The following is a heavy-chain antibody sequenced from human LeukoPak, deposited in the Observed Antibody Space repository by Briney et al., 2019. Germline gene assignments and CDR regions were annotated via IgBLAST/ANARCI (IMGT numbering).Heavy chain of an antibody. CDR1: GLIFSGSA. CDR3: TSQAGYSSSWET. D-gene: IGHD6-13*01. V-gene: IGHV3-73*01. CDR2: MRSKANNYAT. J-gene: IGHJ5*02. Sequence: GGSLRLSCAASGLIFSGSAMHWVRQAPGKGLEWVGRMRSKANNYATGYATSVIGRFTISRDDSKNTRYLEMNSLKIEDTAVYFCTSQAGYSSSWETWGQGTLVTVSS.